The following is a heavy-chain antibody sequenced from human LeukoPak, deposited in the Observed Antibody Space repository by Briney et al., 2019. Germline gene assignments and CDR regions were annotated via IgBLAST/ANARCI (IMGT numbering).Heavy chain of an antibody. CDR3: ARDPHPDYGDYKYYFDY. J-gene: IGHJ4*02. Sequence: SVKVSCKASGGTFSSYAISWVRQAPGQGLEWMGRIIPIFGIANYAQKFQGRVTITADKSTSTAYMELSSLRSEDTAAYYCARDPHPDYGDYKYYFDYWGQGTLVTVSS. CDR1: GGTFSSYA. CDR2: IIPIFGIA. V-gene: IGHV1-69*04. D-gene: IGHD4-17*01.